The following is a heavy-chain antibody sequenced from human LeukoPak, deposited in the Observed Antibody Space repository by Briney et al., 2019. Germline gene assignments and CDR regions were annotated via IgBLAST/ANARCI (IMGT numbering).Heavy chain of an antibody. CDR3: ARGVVVTAIGNFDY. J-gene: IGHJ4*02. CDR2: INPNSGAT. Sequence: ASVKVSCKPSGYTFTGYYMYWVRQAPGQGLEWMGWINPNSGATNYAQKFQGRVTMTRDTSISTVYMELSRLRSDDTAVYYCARGVVVTAIGNFDYWGQGTLVTVSS. D-gene: IGHD2-21*02. V-gene: IGHV1-2*02. CDR1: GYTFTGYY.